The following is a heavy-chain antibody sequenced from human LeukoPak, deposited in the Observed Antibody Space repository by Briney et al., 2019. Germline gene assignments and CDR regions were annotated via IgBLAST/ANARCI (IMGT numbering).Heavy chain of an antibody. CDR3: ARVKYSSSYNWFDP. J-gene: IGHJ5*02. CDR1: GFTFSDYS. V-gene: IGHV3-21*01. D-gene: IGHD6-6*01. Sequence: GGLVKPGGSLRLSCAASGFTFSDYSMNWVRQAPGKGLEWVSSISSSSSYIYYGDSVKGRFTISRDNSKNTLYLQMNSLRAEDTAVYYCARVKYSSSYNWFDPWGQGTLVTVSS. CDR2: ISSSSSYI.